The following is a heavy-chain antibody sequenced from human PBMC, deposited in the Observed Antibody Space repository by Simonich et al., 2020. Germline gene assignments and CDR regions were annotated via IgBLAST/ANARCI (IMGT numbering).Heavy chain of an antibody. CDR2: INHSRST. CDR3: ARGLRVAAAGTAFQH. J-gene: IGHJ1*01. Sequence: QVQLQQWGAGLLKPSETLSLTCAVYGGSFSGYYWSWIRQPPGKGLEWIGEINHSRSTNYNPALKSRITISVDKSKNQFSLKLSSVTAADTAVYYCARGLRVAAAGTAFQHWGQGTLVTVSS. CDR1: GGSFSGYY. D-gene: IGHD6-13*01. V-gene: IGHV4-34*01.